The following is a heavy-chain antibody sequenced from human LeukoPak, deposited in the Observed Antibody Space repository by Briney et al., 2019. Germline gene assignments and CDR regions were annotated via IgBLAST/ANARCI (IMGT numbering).Heavy chain of an antibody. D-gene: IGHD2-2*01. CDR2: IIPIFGTA. Sequence: SVKVSCKASGGTFSSYAISWARQAPGQGLEWMGGIIPIFGTANYAQRFQGRVTITTDESTSTAYMELSSLRSEDTAVYYCATNSGGALGYCSSTSCADYWGQGTLVTVSS. J-gene: IGHJ4*02. CDR3: ATNSGGALGYCSSTSCADY. CDR1: GGTFSSYA. V-gene: IGHV1-69*05.